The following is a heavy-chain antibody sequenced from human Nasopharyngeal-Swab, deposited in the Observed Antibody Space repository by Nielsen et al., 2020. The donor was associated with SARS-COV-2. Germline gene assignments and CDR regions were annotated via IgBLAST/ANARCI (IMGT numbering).Heavy chain of an antibody. J-gene: IGHJ4*02. D-gene: IGHD6-13*01. CDR2: IYYSGST. V-gene: IGHV4-59*01. CDR3: ARALEGYTSSWFFDY. CDR1: GGPISSYY. Sequence: SETLSLTCTVSGGPISSYYWSWIRQPPGKGLEWIGYIYYSGSTNYNPSLKSRVTISVDTSKNQFSLKLSSVTAADTAVYYCARALEGYTSSWFFDYWGQGTLVTVSS.